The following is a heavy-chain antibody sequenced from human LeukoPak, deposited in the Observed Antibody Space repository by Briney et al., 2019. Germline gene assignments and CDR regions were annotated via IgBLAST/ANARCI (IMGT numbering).Heavy chain of an antibody. V-gene: IGHV4-34*01. D-gene: IGHD3-3*01. Sequence: SETLSLTCAVYGGSFSGYYWSWIRQPPGQGLEWIGEINHSGSTNYNPSLKRRVTISVDTSKNQFSLKLSSVTAADTAVYYCARARTYYDFWSGFRPYYMDVWGKGTTVTVSS. CDR2: INHSGST. CDR3: ARARTYYDFWSGFRPYYMDV. J-gene: IGHJ6*03. CDR1: GGSFSGYY.